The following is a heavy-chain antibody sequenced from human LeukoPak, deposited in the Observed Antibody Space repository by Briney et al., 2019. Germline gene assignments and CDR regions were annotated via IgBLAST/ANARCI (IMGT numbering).Heavy chain of an antibody. J-gene: IGHJ4*02. Sequence: SETLSLTCAVYGGSFSGYYWSWIRQPPGKGLEWTGEINHSGSTNYNPSLKSPVTISVDTSKNQFSLKLSSVTAADTAVYYCARVQTGTTYYFDYWGQGTLVTVSS. V-gene: IGHV4-34*01. CDR2: INHSGST. D-gene: IGHD1-1*01. CDR1: GGSFSGYY. CDR3: ARVQTGTTYYFDY.